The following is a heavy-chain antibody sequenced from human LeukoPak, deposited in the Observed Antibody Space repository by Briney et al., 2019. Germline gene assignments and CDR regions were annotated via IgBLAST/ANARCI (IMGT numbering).Heavy chain of an antibody. V-gene: IGHV4-34*01. D-gene: IGHD3-10*01. CDR2: INHSGST. J-gene: IGHJ4*02. CDR1: GGSFSGYY. CDR3: ARAPGMVRGVIRYFDY. Sequence: SETLSLTCAVYGGSFSGYYWSWIRQPPGKGLEWIGEINHSGSTNYNPSLKSRVTISVDTSKNQFSLKLSSVTAADTAVYYCARAPGMVRGVIRYFDYWGQGTLVTVSS.